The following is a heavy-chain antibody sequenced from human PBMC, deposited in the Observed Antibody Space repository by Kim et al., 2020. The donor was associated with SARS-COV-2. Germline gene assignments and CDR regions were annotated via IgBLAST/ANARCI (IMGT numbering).Heavy chain of an antibody. J-gene: IGHJ2*01. CDR1: GFTFDNYG. D-gene: IGHD2-21*02. Sequence: GGSLRLSCVASGFTFDNYGMFWVRQAPGKGLHWVSAISSSGDDTYYADSVKGRFTISRENSKNTLYLQMSSLTADDTAVYYCAIRLHGPDLWYFDLWGRGTLGTVSS. CDR3: AIRLHGPDLWYFDL. CDR2: ISSSGDDT. V-gene: IGHV3-23*01.